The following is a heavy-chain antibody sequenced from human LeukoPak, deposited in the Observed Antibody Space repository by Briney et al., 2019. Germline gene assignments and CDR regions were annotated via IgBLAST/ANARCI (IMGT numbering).Heavy chain of an antibody. V-gene: IGHV3-15*01. CDR2: IKSKTDAGTT. Sequence: GGSLRLSCAASGFTFSSYAMSWVRQAPGKGLEWVGRIKSKTDAGTTDYAAPVKGRFTISRDDSKNTLYLQMNSLKTEDTAVYYCTTDLSAVAGTFDYWGQGTLVTVSS. CDR1: GFTFSSYA. CDR3: TTDLSAVAGTFDY. D-gene: IGHD6-19*01. J-gene: IGHJ4*02.